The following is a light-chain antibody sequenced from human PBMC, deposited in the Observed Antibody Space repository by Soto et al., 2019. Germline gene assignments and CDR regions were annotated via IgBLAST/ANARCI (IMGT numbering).Light chain of an antibody. CDR3: QHYNNWPYT. V-gene: IGKV3-15*01. CDR1: QSVSSN. J-gene: IGKJ2*01. Sequence: TLSVSPGERATLSCRASQSVSSNLAWYQQKPGQAPRLLVYGASTRATGIPARFSGSGSGTEFTLTFSSLQSEDFAVYYCQHYNNWPYTFGQGTKVDIK. CDR2: GAS.